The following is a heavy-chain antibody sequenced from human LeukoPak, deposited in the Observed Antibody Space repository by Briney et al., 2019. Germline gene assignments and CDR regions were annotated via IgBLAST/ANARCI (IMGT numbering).Heavy chain of an antibody. CDR3: ASGRFGETTKPYYFDY. D-gene: IGHD3-10*01. CDR2: INHSGST. J-gene: IGHJ4*02. V-gene: IGHV4-34*01. Sequence: SETLSLTCAVYGGSFSGYYWSWIRQPPGKGLEWIGEINHSGSTNYNPSLKSRVTISVVTSKNQFSLKLSSVTAADTAVYYCASGRFGETTKPYYFDYWGQGTLVTVSS. CDR1: GGSFSGYY.